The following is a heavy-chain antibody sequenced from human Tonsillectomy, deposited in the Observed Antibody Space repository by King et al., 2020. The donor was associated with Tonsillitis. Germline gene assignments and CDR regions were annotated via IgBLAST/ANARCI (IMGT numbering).Heavy chain of an antibody. Sequence: QLQESGPGLVKPSETLSLTCAVSGYSISSGYYWGWIRQPPGKGLEWIGSIYHSGSTYYNPSLKSRVTISVDTSKNQFSLKLSSVTAADTAVYYCARDPYYYDVYYFDYWGQGTLVTVSS. CDR2: IYHSGST. CDR1: GYSISSGYY. V-gene: IGHV4-38-2*02. J-gene: IGHJ4*02. CDR3: ARDPYYYDVYYFDY. D-gene: IGHD3-22*01.